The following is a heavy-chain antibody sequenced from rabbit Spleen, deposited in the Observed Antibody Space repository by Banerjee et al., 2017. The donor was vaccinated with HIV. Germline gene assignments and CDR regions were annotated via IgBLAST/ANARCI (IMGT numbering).Heavy chain of an antibody. CDR2: IDTNSRST. J-gene: IGHJ6*01. CDR1: GIDFSSYYY. V-gene: IGHV1S40*01. CDR3: ARGEYFTVGFSSYAIYLDL. Sequence: QSLEESGGDLVKPGASLTLTCKASGIDFSSYYYMCWVRQAPGKGLEWIACIDTNSRSTWYATWAKGRFTISKTSSTTVTLQMTSLTAADTATYFCARGEYFTVGFSSYAIYLDLWGPGTLVTVS. D-gene: IGHD8-1*01.